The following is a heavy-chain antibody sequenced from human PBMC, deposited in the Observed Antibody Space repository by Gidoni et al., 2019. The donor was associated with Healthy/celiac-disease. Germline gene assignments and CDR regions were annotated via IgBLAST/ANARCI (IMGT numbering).Heavy chain of an antibody. Sequence: QVQLVQSGAEVKKPGASVTVSCKASGYTFTSYGLSWVRQAPGQGLEWMGWISAYNGNTNYAQKLQGRVTMTTDTSTSTAYMELRSLRSDDTAVYYCARDPGAVAGIYYYYYGMDVWGQGTTVTVSS. CDR3: ARDPGAVAGIYYYYYGMDV. D-gene: IGHD6-19*01. CDR2: ISAYNGNT. CDR1: GYTFTSYG. J-gene: IGHJ6*02. V-gene: IGHV1-18*01.